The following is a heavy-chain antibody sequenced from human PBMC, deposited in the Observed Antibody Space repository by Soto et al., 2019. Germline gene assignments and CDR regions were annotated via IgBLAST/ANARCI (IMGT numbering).Heavy chain of an antibody. D-gene: IGHD2-15*01. Sequence: QVQLVESGGGVIQPGRSLRLSCAASGFTFSNYDMHWVRQAPGKGLEWVAVISYDGSNKYYADSVRGRFTISRDNSENTLYLQMNSLRADDTAVYYCAKAAATYYCSGGYCYNYYFDSWGQGTLVTVSS. CDR2: ISYDGSNK. CDR1: GFTFSNYD. CDR3: AKAAATYYCSGGYCYNYYFDS. J-gene: IGHJ4*02. V-gene: IGHV3-30*18.